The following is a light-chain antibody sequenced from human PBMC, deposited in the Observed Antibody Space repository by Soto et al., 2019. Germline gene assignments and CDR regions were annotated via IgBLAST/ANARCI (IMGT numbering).Light chain of an antibody. V-gene: IGLV1-40*01. J-gene: IGLJ2*01. CDR3: QSYDSSLSGRVV. CDR2: GNS. CDR1: SSNIGAGYD. Sequence: QSVLTQPPSVSGAPGQRVTISCTGSSSNIGAGYDVHWYQQLPGTAPKLLIYGNSNRPSGVPDRFSGSKSGTSASPAITGLQAEDEADYYCQSYDSSLSGRVVFGGGTQLTVL.